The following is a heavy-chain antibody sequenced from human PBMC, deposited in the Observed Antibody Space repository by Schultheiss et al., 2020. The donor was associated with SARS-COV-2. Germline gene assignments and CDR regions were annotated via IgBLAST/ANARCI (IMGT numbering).Heavy chain of an antibody. J-gene: IGHJ4*02. CDR1: GGSISSYY. Sequence: SETLSLTCTVSGGSISSYYWSWIRQPPGKGLEWIGYIYYSGSTNYNPSLKSRVTISVDTSKNQFSLKLSSVTAADTAVYYCARVVHHWIMITLRYFDYWGQGTLVTVSS. CDR3: ARVVHHWIMITLRYFDY. V-gene: IGHV4-59*01. CDR2: IYYSGST. D-gene: IGHD3-16*01.